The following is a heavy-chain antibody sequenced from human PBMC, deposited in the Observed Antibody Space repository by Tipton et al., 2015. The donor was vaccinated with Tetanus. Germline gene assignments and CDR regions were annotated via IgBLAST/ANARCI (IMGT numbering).Heavy chain of an antibody. V-gene: IGHV4-4*07. J-gene: IGHJ4*02. CDR1: GGSISSYY. D-gene: IGHD3-10*01. Sequence: TLSLTCTVSGGSISSYYWSWIRQPAGKGLEWIGRIYTSGSTNYNPSLKSRVTMSVDTSKNQFSLKLSSVTAADTAVYYCARGPMVRGVTRFDYWGQGTLVTVSS. CDR3: ARGPMVRGVTRFDY. CDR2: IYTSGST.